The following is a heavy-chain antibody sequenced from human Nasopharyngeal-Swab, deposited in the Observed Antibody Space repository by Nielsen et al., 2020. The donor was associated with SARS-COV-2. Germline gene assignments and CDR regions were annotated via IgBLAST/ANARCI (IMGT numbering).Heavy chain of an antibody. D-gene: IGHD2-15*01. V-gene: IGHV3-23*01. CDR1: GFTFSSYS. J-gene: IGHJ6*02. Sequence: GGSLRLSCAASGFTFSSYSMNWVRQAPGKGLEWVSAISGSGGSTYYADSVKGRFTISRDNSKNTLYLQMNSLRAEDTALYHCAREGGYCSGGSCPYYGMDVWGQGTTVTVSS. CDR3: AREGGYCSGGSCPYYGMDV. CDR2: ISGSGGST.